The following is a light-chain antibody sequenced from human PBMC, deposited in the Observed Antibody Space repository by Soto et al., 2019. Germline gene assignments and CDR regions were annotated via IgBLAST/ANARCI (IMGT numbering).Light chain of an antibody. V-gene: IGLV2-8*01. J-gene: IGLJ1*01. CDR3: SSYSDTNICG. CDR2: NVN. Sequence: QSALTQPPSASGSPGKAVTISCTGTSRDIGGYDFVSWYQVRPGEAPQLIIYNVNGRPSGVPRRFSGSKSGNTASLTVSGLQAVDKADYYCSSYSDTNICGFGTGTKVTVL. CDR1: SRDIGGYDF.